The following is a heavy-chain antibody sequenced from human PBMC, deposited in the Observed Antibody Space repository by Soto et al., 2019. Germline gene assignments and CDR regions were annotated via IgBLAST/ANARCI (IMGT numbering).Heavy chain of an antibody. CDR1: GYTFTSYG. Sequence: QVQLVQSGAEVKKPGASVKVSCKASGYTFTSYGISWVRQAPGQGLEWMGWISANNGNTNYAQKLQSRVTITTDTSTSTAYIELRSLRSYDTAVYYCARDRGSYALAYWGQGTLVTVSS. CDR3: ARDRGSYALAY. D-gene: IGHD1-26*01. J-gene: IGHJ4*02. V-gene: IGHV1-18*01. CDR2: ISANNGNT.